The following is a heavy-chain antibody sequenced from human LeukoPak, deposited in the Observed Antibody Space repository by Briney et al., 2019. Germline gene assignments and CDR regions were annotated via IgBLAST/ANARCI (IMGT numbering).Heavy chain of an antibody. CDR3: AREIVASGKTFDY. J-gene: IGHJ4*02. Sequence: ASVKVSCKASGYTFISHLMHWVRQAPGQGLEWVGVINPSLDTTRYAQKFQGRVTVTRDTSTSTFYMELSSLRSEDTAVYYCAREIVASGKTFDYWGQGTLVTVST. V-gene: IGHV1-46*01. CDR1: GYTFISHL. CDR2: INPSLDTT. D-gene: IGHD5-12*01.